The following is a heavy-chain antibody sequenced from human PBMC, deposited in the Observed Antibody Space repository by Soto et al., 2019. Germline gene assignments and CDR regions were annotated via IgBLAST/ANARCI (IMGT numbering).Heavy chain of an antibody. J-gene: IGHJ4*02. Sequence: ASETLSLSCTVPGGSVNMGTYYWSWIRQPPGKGLEWIGFIHYSGSTNYNPSLKGRVTMSVDTSKNQFSLKLTSVNTADTAIYYCTRGGDPYKTGQWGQGTLVTVS. CDR1: GGSVNMGTYY. CDR3: TRGGDPYKTGQ. V-gene: IGHV4-61*01. CDR2: IHYSGST. D-gene: IGHD2-21*01.